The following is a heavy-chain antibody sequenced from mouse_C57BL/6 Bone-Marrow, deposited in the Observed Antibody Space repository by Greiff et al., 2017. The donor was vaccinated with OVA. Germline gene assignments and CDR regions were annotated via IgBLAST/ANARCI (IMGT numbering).Heavy chain of an antibody. CDR3: TSEPDYYGSNWYFDV. Sequence: EVKLVESGGGLVQPGGSMKLSCVASGFNFSNYWMNWVRQSPEKGLEWVAQIRLKSDNDATHYAVSVKGTFTISRDDSTSSVYLQMNNLRAEDTGIYYCTSEPDYYGSNWYFDVWGTGTTVTVSS. V-gene: IGHV6-3*01. CDR1: GFNFSNYW. D-gene: IGHD1-1*01. J-gene: IGHJ1*03. CDR2: IRLKSDNDAT.